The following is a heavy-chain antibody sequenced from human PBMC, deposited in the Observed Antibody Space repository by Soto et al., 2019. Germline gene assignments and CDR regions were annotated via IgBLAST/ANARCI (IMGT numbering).Heavy chain of an antibody. CDR2: INPNSGGT. J-gene: IGHJ3*02. D-gene: IGHD3-22*01. Sequence: ASLNVSCKASGYTFSGYYMHWLRQAPGQGLEWMGWINPNSGGTNYAQKFQGWVTMTRDTSISTAYMELSRLRSDDTAVYYCARGDYYDSSGYHFPGAFDIWGQGTMVTVSS. CDR1: GYTFSGYY. CDR3: ARGDYYDSSGYHFPGAFDI. V-gene: IGHV1-2*04.